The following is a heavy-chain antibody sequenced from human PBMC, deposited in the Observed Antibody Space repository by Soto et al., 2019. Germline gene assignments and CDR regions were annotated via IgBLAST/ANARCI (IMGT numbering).Heavy chain of an antibody. CDR1: GYTFTSYG. V-gene: IGHV1-18*01. Sequence: QVHLVQSGAEVKKPGASVKVSCKASGYTFTSYGITWVRQAPGQGLEWMGWISAHNGNTDYAQKLQGRVIVTRDTSTSTAYMELRSVRSDDPAVYYCARGRYGEYWGQGALVTVSS. D-gene: IGHD3-10*01. CDR3: ARGRYGEY. J-gene: IGHJ4*02. CDR2: ISAHNGNT.